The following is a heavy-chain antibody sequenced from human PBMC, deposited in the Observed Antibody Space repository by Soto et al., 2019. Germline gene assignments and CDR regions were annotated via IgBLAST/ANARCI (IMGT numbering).Heavy chain of an antibody. V-gene: IGHV4-34*01. J-gene: IGHJ4*02. CDR2: INDSGST. Sequence: SETMSLTWAVYGGSFSNYSWSWIRQTHGKGLEWIGEINDSGSTNYTPSLERRVTISRDTSKNRFSLKLSSVTAADTAVYYCARGSHKLHSYDSSGFYHYVDYWGQGSLVTGS. D-gene: IGHD3-22*01. CDR3: ARGSHKLHSYDSSGFYHYVDY. CDR1: GGSFSNYS.